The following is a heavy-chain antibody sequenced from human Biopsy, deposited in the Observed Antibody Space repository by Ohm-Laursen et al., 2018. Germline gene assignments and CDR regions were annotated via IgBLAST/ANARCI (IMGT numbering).Heavy chain of an antibody. CDR3: AKDLGQVTAAIGY. D-gene: IGHD2-21*02. J-gene: IGHJ4*02. V-gene: IGHV3-9*01. Sequence: SLRLSCAAPGFTFDDYAMHWVRQAPGKGLEWVSGITWNSGSIGYADSVKGQFSIFRDNAKHSLYLQMNSLRAEDTALYYCAKDLGQVTAAIGYWGQGTLVTVSS. CDR2: ITWNSGSI. CDR1: GFTFDDYA.